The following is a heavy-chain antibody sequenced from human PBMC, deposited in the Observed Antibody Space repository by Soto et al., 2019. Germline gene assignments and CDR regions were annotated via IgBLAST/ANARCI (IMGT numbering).Heavy chain of an antibody. CDR3: ASAGAGYYDSSGYYGHY. J-gene: IGHJ4*02. V-gene: IGHV1-69*01. CDR2: IIPIFGTA. Sequence: QVQLVQSGAEVKKPGSSVKVSCKASGGTFSSYAISWVRQAPGQGLEWMGGIIPIFGTANYAQKFQGRVRITADESTSTAYMELSSLRSEDTAVYYCASAGAGYYDSSGYYGHYWGQGTLVTVSS. CDR1: GGTFSSYA. D-gene: IGHD3-22*01.